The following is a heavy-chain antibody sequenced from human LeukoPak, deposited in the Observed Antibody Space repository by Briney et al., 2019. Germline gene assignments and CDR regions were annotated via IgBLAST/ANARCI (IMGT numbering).Heavy chain of an antibody. D-gene: IGHD5-18*01. CDR3: ARNSSDY. CDR1: GGSFSGYY. CDR2: INHGGST. Sequence: SETLSLSCALYGGSFSGYYWSWIRQPPGKGLEWIGEINHGGSTKYNPSLKSRVTISVDTSKNQFSLKLSSVTAADTAVYYCARNSSDYWGQGTLVTVSS. V-gene: IGHV4-34*01. J-gene: IGHJ4*02.